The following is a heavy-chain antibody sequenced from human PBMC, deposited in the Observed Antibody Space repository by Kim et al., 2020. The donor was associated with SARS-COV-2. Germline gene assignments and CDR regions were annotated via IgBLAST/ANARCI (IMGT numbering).Heavy chain of an antibody. J-gene: IGHJ2*01. D-gene: IGHD6-13*01. CDR1: GGSISSGGYS. CDR3: ARGRQQLVRYRPNYWYFDL. V-gene: IGHV4-30-2*01. Sequence: SETLSLTCAVSGGSISSGGYSWSWIRQPPGKGLEWIGYIYHSGSTYYNPSLKSRVTISVDRSKNQFSLKLSSVTAADTAVYYCARGRQQLVRYRPNYWYFDLWGRGTLVTVSS. CDR2: IYHSGST.